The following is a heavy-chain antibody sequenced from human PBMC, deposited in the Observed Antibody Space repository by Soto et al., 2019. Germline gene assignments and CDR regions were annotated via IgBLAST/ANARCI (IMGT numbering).Heavy chain of an antibody. CDR3: ARDPRDESSGSPFGYYYYYMDV. D-gene: IGHD3-10*01. V-gene: IGHV3-48*01. CDR2: ISSSSSTI. J-gene: IGHJ6*03. CDR1: GFTFSSYS. Sequence: GGSLRLSCAASGFTFSSYSMNWVRQAPGKGLEWVSYISSSSSTIYYADSGKGRFTISRDNAKNTLYLQMNSLMAEDTAVYYCARDPRDESSGSPFGYYYYYMDVWGKGTTVTVSS.